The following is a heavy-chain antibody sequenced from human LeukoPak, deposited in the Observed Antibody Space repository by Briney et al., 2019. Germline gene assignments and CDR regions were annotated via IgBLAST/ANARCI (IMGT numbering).Heavy chain of an antibody. CDR2: ISYDGSNK. Sequence: GGSLRLSCAASGFTFSSYAMHWVRQAPGKGLEWVAVISYDGSNKYYADSVKDRFTISRDNSKNTLYLQMNSLRAEDTAVYYCARDEAIFGVVIIQYYYYYYGMDVWGQGTTVTVSS. CDR1: GFTFSSYA. CDR3: ARDEAIFGVVIIQYYYYYYGMDV. J-gene: IGHJ6*02. D-gene: IGHD3-3*01. V-gene: IGHV3-30*04.